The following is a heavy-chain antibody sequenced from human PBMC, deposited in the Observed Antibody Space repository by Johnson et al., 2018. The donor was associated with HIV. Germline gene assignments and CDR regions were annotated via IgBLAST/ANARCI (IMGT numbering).Heavy chain of an antibody. CDR2: IYSGGSA. J-gene: IGHJ3*02. D-gene: IGHD1-7*01. CDR1: GFTVSSNY. CDR3: AREGELGRDAFDI. Sequence: EVQLVESGGGVVQPGRSLRLSCAASGFTVSSNYMSWVRQAPGKGLEWVSVIYSGGSAYYADAVKGRFTISRDNSKNRLYLQMNSLRAEDTALYYCAREGELGRDAFDIWGQGTMVTVSS. V-gene: IGHV3-66*01.